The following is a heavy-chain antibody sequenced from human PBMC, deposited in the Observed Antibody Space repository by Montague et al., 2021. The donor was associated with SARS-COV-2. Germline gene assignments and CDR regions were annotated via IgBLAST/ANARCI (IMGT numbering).Heavy chain of an antibody. J-gene: IGHJ4*02. D-gene: IGHD7-27*01. CDR3: ATDQNWAFDC. CDR2: IKQDESEK. CDR1: GFTFDSYW. V-gene: IGHV3-7*01. Sequence: SLRLSCAASGFTFDSYWMSWVRQAPGKGLEWVANIKQDESEKSYVDSVKGRFTISRDNAKNSLYLQMHSLRAEDTAVYYCATDQNWAFDCWGQGALVTVSS.